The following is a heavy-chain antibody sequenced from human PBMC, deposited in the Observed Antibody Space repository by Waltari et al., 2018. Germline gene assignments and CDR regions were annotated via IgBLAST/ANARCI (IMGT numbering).Heavy chain of an antibody. J-gene: IGHJ5*02. D-gene: IGHD2-21*02. CDR2: INHSGST. CDR3: ARGPYVVVTSNWFDP. CDR1: GGSFSGYY. Sequence: QVQLQQWGAGLLKPSETLSLTCAVYGGSFSGYYWSWIRQPPGKGLEWIGEINHSGSTNYNPSLKSRVTISVDTSKNQFSLKLSSVTAADTAVYYCARGPYVVVTSNWFDPWGQGTLVTVSS. V-gene: IGHV4-34*01.